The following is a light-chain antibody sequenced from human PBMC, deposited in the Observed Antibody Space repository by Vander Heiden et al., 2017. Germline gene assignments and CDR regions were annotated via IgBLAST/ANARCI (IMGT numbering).Light chain of an antibody. CDR3: AAWDDSLSGVV. CDR2: RNS. V-gene: IGLV1-47*01. CDR1: RSNFGCNY. Sequence: STLTPSPSASRTPAPRVTFSCSGSRSNFGCNYVYWYQQHPGPAPKLLIYRNSQRPSGVPDRFSGSKSGTSVSLAISGVRSEDEADYYCAAWDDSLSGVVFGGGTKLTVL. J-gene: IGLJ3*02.